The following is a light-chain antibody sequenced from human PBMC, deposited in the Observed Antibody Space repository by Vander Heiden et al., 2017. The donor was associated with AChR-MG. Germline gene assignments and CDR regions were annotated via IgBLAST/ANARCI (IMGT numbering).Light chain of an antibody. J-gene: IGLJ1*01. CDR1: SSNIGSNY. Sequence: QSVLTQPPSASGTPGQRVTISCSGSSSNIGSNYVYWYQQLPGTAPKLLIYSNNQRPSGVPDRFSGSKSGTSASPAISGLRSEDEADYYCAAWDDSLSGYVFGTGTKVTV. V-gene: IGLV1-47*02. CDR3: AAWDDSLSGYV. CDR2: SNN.